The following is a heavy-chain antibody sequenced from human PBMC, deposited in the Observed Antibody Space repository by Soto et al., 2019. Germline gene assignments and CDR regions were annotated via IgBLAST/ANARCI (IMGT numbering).Heavy chain of an antibody. Sequence: SETLSLTCTVSGGSISSGDYYWSWIRQPPGKGLEWIGYIYYSGSTYYNPSLKSRVTISVDTSKNQFSLNLSSVTAADTAMYYCASNYYDSSGYHDYWGQGTLVTVSS. V-gene: IGHV4-30-4*01. D-gene: IGHD3-22*01. J-gene: IGHJ4*02. CDR3: ASNYYDSSGYHDY. CDR1: GGSISSGDYY. CDR2: IYYSGST.